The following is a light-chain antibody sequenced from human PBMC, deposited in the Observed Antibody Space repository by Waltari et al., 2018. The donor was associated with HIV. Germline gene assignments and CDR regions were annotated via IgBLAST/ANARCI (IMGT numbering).Light chain of an antibody. J-gene: IGLJ2*01. V-gene: IGLV1-44*01. CDR1: TSNIGTNT. CDR2: IDN. CDR3: ATWDDSLNGPL. Sequence: QSVLTQPPSASGTPGQRVTISCSGSTSNIGTNTVNWYQQLPGTPPKLLIYIDNQRPSGFPGRFSGSKSDTSASLAISGLQSDDEANYYCATWDDSLNGPLFGGGTKLTVL.